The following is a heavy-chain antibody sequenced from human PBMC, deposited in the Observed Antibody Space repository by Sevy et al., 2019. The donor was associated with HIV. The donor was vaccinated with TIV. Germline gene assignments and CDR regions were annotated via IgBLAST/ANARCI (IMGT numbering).Heavy chain of an antibody. D-gene: IGHD2-8*02. V-gene: IGHV3-30*02. Sequence: GSLRLSCTASGFTFSNHAMHWVRQGPGKGPEWVAFIRNDGSHEYYADSVKGRFTISRDNSKNTLYLQMNSLGPEDTAVYYCARDRKVLLVVYAIPFDAFDIWGQGTMVTVSS. CDR3: ARDRKVLLVVYAIPFDAFDI. CDR1: GFTFSNHA. J-gene: IGHJ3*02. CDR2: IRNDGSHE.